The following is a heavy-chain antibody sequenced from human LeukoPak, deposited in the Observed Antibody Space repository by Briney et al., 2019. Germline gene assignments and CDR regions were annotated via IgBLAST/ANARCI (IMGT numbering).Heavy chain of an antibody. CDR1: GFTFSTYA. CDR2: ITYDGGTT. V-gene: IGHV3-64*01. D-gene: IGHD6-19*01. CDR3: ARDEAGYSSD. J-gene: IGHJ1*01. Sequence: GGSLRLSCAASGFTFSTYAMHWVRQAPGKGLEHVSSITYDGGTTYYANSVKGKFTISRDNSKNTLYLQMGSLRDEDMSVYYCARDEAGYSSDWGQGTLVTVSS.